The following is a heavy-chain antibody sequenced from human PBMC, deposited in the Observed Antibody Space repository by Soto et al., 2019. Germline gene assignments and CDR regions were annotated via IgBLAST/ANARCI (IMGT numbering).Heavy chain of an antibody. CDR2: TYYRSKRYN. J-gene: IGHJ5*02. CDR3: ARDNYSSSWTKDDNWFDP. Sequence: PSQTLSLTCXISGDSVSSNSAAWNWIRQSPSRGLEWLGRTYYRSKRYNDYAVSVKSRITINPDTSKNQFSLQLNSVTPEDTAVYYCARDNYSSSWTKDDNWFDPWGQGTLVTVSS. D-gene: IGHD6-13*01. CDR1: GDSVSSNSAA. V-gene: IGHV6-1*01.